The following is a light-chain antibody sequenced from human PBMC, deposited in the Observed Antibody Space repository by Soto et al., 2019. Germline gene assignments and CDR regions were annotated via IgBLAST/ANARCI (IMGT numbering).Light chain of an antibody. CDR3: QQLNSYPGSFT. Sequence: DIQLTQSPSFLSASVGDRVTITCRASQGISSYLAWYQQKPGKAPKLLIYAASTLQSGVPSRFSGSGSGTEFTLTISSLQPEDFATYYCQQLNSYPGSFTFGPGTKVDIK. CDR2: AAS. J-gene: IGKJ3*01. V-gene: IGKV1-9*01. CDR1: QGISSY.